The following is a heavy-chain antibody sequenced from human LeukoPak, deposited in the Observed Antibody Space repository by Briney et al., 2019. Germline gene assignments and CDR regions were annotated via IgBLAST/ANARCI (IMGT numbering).Heavy chain of an antibody. V-gene: IGHV1-2*02. CDR3: GREMATIGGLADY. D-gene: IGHD5-24*01. Sequence: ASVKVSCKASGGTFSSYAISWVRQAPGQGLEWMGWINPNSGGTNYAQKFQGRVTMTRDTSISTAYMELSRLRSDDTAVYYCGREMATIGGLADYWGQGTLVTVSS. J-gene: IGHJ4*02. CDR1: GGTFSSYA. CDR2: INPNSGGT.